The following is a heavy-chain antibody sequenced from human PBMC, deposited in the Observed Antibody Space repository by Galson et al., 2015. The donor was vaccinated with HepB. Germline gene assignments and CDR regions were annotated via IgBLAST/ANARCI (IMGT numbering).Heavy chain of an antibody. CDR1: GFTFSSYG. CDR3: AKQYSSGWFDY. D-gene: IGHD6-19*01. J-gene: IGHJ4*02. V-gene: IGHV3-30*18. Sequence: SLRLSCAASGFTFSSYGMHWVRQAPGKGLEWVAVISYDGSNKYYADSVKGRFTISRDISKNTLYLQMNSLRAEDTAVYYCAKQYSSGWFDYWGQGTLVTVSS. CDR2: ISYDGSNK.